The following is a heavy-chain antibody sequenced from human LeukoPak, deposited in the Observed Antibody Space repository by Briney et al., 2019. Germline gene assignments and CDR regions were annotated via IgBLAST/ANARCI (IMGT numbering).Heavy chain of an antibody. CDR2: INPNSGGT. CDR3: ASLLRNLGATKVNAFDI. V-gene: IGHV1-2*02. D-gene: IGHD1-26*01. Sequence: ASVKVSCKASGYTFTGYYMHWVRQAPGQGLEWMGWINPNSGGTNYAQKFQGRVTMTRDTSISTAYMELSRLRSDDTAVYYCASLLRNLGATKVNAFDIWGQGTMVTVSS. CDR1: GYTFTGYY. J-gene: IGHJ3*02.